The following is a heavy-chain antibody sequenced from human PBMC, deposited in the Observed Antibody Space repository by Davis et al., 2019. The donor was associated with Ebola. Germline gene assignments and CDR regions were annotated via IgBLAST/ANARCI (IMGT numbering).Heavy chain of an antibody. CDR3: AKVLSSYSSGWSYYGMDV. J-gene: IGHJ6*02. D-gene: IGHD6-19*01. V-gene: IGHV3-30*04. CDR2: ISYDGGVK. CDR1: GFTFSSYA. Sequence: GGSLRLSCAASGFTFSSYAMHWVRQAPGKGLEWVAVISYDGGVKYYADSVKGRFTISRDNSKNTLYLQMNSLRAEDTAVYYCAKVLSSYSSGWSYYGMDVWGQGTTVTVSS.